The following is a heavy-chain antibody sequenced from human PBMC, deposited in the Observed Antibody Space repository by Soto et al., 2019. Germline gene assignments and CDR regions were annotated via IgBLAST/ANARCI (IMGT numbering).Heavy chain of an antibody. CDR2: ISWNSGSI. D-gene: IGHD4-4*01. Sequence: EVQLVESGGGLVQPGRSLRLSCAASGFTFDDYAMHWVRQAPGKGLEWVSGISWNSGSIGYADSVKGRFTISRDNAKNSLYLQMNSLRAEDTALYYCAKDTVRDYYYGMDVWGQGTTVTVSS. CDR1: GFTFDDYA. J-gene: IGHJ6*02. V-gene: IGHV3-9*01. CDR3: AKDTVRDYYYGMDV.